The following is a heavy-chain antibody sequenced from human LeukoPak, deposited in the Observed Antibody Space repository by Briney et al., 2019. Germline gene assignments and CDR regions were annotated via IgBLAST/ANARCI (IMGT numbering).Heavy chain of an antibody. J-gene: IGHJ4*02. Sequence: TGGSLRLSCAPSGFTVSSNYMNWVRQAPGKGLEWISVMFSGGSTFYAASVKGRFTISRDNSKNTLYLQMNSLRAEDTAVYYCARGSAYCGGDCYSLDYWGQGTLVTVSS. CDR2: MFSGGST. V-gene: IGHV3-53*01. CDR3: ARGSAYCGGDCYSLDY. CDR1: GFTVSSNY. D-gene: IGHD2-21*02.